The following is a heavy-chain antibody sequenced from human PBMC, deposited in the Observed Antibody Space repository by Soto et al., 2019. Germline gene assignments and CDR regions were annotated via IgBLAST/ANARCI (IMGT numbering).Heavy chain of an antibody. CDR2: ISGTGDST. CDR3: AKDRDSSGYYYRNY. Sequence: GGSLRLSCAASGFTFSSYAMSWVRQAPGKGQEWVSAISGTGDSTYYADSVKGRFTISRENSKNKLYLQINSLRAEDTAVYYCAKDRDSSGYYYRNYWGQGTLVTVSS. CDR1: GFTFSSYA. V-gene: IGHV3-23*01. J-gene: IGHJ4*02. D-gene: IGHD3-22*01.